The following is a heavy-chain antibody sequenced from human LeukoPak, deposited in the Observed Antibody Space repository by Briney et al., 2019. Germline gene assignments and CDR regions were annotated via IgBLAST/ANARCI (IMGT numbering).Heavy chain of an antibody. CDR2: INPNSGGT. V-gene: IGHV1-2*02. CDR1: GYTFTGYY. D-gene: IGHD2-2*01. Sequence: ASVKVSCKASGYTFTGYYMHWVRQAPGQGLEWMGWINPNSGGTNYAQKFQGRVTMTRDTSISTAYMELSRLRSDDTAVYYCAAEDIVVVQSWFDPWGQGTLVTVSS. CDR3: AAEDIVVVQSWFDP. J-gene: IGHJ5*02.